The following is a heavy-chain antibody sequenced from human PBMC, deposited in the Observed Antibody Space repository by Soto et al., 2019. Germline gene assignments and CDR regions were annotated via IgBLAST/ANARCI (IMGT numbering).Heavy chain of an antibody. D-gene: IGHD2-2*01. CDR3: ARGGAVVTRSKYGTR. CDR1: GGSISSGGYY. Sequence: PSETLSLTCTVSGGSISSGGYYWTWIRQHPGKGLEWIGYIYDTETTDYNPSLKSRVTISVNTSKNQFSLKLNSVTAADTALYYCARGGAVVTRSKYGTRWGQGTLVTVS. V-gene: IGHV4-31*03. J-gene: IGHJ1*01. CDR2: IYDTETT.